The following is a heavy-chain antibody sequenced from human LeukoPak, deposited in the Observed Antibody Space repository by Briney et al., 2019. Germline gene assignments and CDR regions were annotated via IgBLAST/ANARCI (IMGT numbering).Heavy chain of an antibody. CDR3: VRENGGAADY. V-gene: IGHV3-74*01. Sequence: PGGSLRLSCAASGFTFSSYWMHWARHAPGKGLGWVSRINSDESTTNYAESGKGRFTTAKDNVKNTLYLQMDSLRGEITAVYYCVRENGGAADYWGQGTLVTVSS. D-gene: IGHD3-16*01. CDR2: INSDESTT. CDR1: GFTFSSYW. J-gene: IGHJ4*02.